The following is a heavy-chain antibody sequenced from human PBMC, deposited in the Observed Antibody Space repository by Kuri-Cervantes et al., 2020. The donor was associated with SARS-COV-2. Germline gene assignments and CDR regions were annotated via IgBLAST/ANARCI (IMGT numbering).Heavy chain of an antibody. CDR2: IYYSGST. Sequence: SETLSLTCAVSGYSISSGYYWGWIRQPPGKGLEWIGSIYYSGSTYYNPSLKSRVTISVDTSKNQFSLKLSSVTAADTAVYYCARHGGIAVAGTFDYWGQGTLVTVSS. D-gene: IGHD6-19*01. CDR3: ARHGGIAVAGTFDY. CDR1: GYSISSGYY. J-gene: IGHJ4*02. V-gene: IGHV4-38-2*01.